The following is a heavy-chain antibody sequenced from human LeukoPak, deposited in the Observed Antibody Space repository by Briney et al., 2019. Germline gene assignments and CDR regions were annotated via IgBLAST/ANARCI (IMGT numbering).Heavy chain of an antibody. CDR2: INESGRTT. CDR1: GFTFSNYW. V-gene: IGHV3-74*01. CDR3: AREGGTVTMYDY. D-gene: IGHD4-11*01. J-gene: IGHJ4*02. Sequence: PGGSLRLSCAASGFTFSNYWIYWVRQAPGKGLVWVSRINESGRTTTYADSVKGRFTISRDNAKNTVYLQMNSLRAEDTAVYYCAREGGTVTMYDYWGRGTLVTVSS.